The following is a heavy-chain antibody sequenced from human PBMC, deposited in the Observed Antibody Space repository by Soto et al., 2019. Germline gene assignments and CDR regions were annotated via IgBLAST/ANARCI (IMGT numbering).Heavy chain of an antibody. Sequence: QVQLVESGGGVVQPGRSLRLSCAASGFTFTTYGMHWVRQAPGKGLEWVALISYDGSNTYYADSVKGRFTISRDNSKNTLSLQMNSLRTEDTAVYYCAKELKREYDFWSGYYSGMDVWGQGIAVTVSS. CDR1: GFTFTTYG. J-gene: IGHJ6*02. D-gene: IGHD3-3*01. V-gene: IGHV3-30*18. CDR3: AKELKREYDFWSGYYSGMDV. CDR2: ISYDGSNT.